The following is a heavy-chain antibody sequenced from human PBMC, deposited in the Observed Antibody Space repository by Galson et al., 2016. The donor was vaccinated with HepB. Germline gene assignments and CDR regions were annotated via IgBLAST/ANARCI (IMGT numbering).Heavy chain of an antibody. V-gene: IGHV1-18*01. CDR2: ISAYNGNT. Sequence: SVKVSCKASGYRFTSYGISWVRQAPGQGLEWMGWISAYNGNTNYAQKFQGRVTMTTDTSTTTAHLELRSLKSDDTAVYYCATSACSGYGPPAWGQGTLVTVSS. CDR3: ATSACSGYGPPA. J-gene: IGHJ5*02. CDR1: GYRFTSYG. D-gene: IGHD5-12*01.